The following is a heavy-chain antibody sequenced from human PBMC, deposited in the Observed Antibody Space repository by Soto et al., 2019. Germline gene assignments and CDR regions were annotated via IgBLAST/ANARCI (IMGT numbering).Heavy chain of an antibody. CDR2: IYLGDSDT. D-gene: IGHD3-3*01. CDR3: ARANVWSAGFFAINSFDP. Sequence: PGESLKISCKGSGYSFTNYWIGWVRQMPGKGLEWMGTIYLGDSDTRYSPSFQGRVTISADKSISAAYLQWGSLKASDTAMYYCARANVWSAGFFAINSFDPWCQGTLVTVSS. V-gene: IGHV5-51*01. J-gene: IGHJ5*02. CDR1: GYSFTNYW.